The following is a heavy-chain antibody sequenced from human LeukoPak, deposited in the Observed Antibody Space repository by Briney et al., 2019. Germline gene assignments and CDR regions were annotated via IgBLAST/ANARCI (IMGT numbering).Heavy chain of an antibody. CDR3: ARPLGPGSGWFDP. D-gene: IGHD3-10*01. J-gene: IGHJ5*02. Sequence: GGSQRLSCVASGFTFSDYYMTWIRQAPGKGLEWVSHISGDGIHTNYADSVKGRFTISRDNAKNSLFLQVNSLRVEDTAVYYCARPLGPGSGWFDPWGQGTLVTVSS. CDR2: ISGDGIHT. V-gene: IGHV3-11*06. CDR1: GFTFSDYY.